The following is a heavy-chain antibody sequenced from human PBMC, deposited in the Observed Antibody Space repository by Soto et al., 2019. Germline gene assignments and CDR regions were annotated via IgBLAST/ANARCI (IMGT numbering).Heavy chain of an antibody. Sequence: GGSLRLSCTISGFDIGDYGLSWFRQAPGKGLEWVSVIYSGGSTYYADSVKGRFTISRDNPKNTLYLQMNSLRAEDTAVYYCARALLPHDAFDIWGQGTMVTV. CDR1: GFDIGDYG. V-gene: IGHV3-66*01. J-gene: IGHJ3*02. CDR3: ARALLPHDAFDI. CDR2: IYSGGST.